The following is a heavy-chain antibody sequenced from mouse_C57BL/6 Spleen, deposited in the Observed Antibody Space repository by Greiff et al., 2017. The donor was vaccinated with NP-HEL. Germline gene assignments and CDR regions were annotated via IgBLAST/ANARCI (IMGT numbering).Heavy chain of an antibody. V-gene: IGHV1-61*01. CDR1: GYTFTSYW. Sequence: QVQLQQPGAELVRPGSSVKLSCKASGYTFTSYWMDWVKQRPGQGLEWIGNIYPSDSETHYNQKFKDKATLTVDKSSSTAYRQLSSLTSEDSAVYYCARVYYVNYDWYFGVWGTGTTVTVSS. CDR2: IYPSDSET. CDR3: ARVYYVNYDWYFGV. D-gene: IGHD2-1*01. J-gene: IGHJ1*03.